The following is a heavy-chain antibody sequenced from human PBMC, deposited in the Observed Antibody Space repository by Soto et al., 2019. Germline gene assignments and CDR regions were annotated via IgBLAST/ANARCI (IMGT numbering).Heavy chain of an antibody. V-gene: IGHV3-7*04. CDR3: ARGRSNAFDI. Sequence: EVQLVESGGGLVQPGGSLRLSCEGSGFTFSNFWMTWVRQAPGKGLEWVANINEDGSERYYVDSVKGRFTISTDNAKNSLYRQMISLRAEDTAVYYGARGRSNAFDIWGQGTMVTVSS. J-gene: IGHJ3*02. CDR2: INEDGSER. CDR1: GFTFSNFW.